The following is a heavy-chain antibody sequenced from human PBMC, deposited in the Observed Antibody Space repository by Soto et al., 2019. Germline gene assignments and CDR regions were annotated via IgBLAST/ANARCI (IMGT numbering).Heavy chain of an antibody. CDR2: ISYDGSNK. D-gene: IGHD2-15*01. Sequence: PGGSLRLSCAACGCTFSSCAMPWVRQAPGKGLEWVAVISYDGSNKYYADSVKGRFTISRDNSKNTLYLQMNSLRAEDTAVYYCARVPSSSGRAHFDSWGQGTLVTVPS. CDR1: GCTFSSCA. V-gene: IGHV3-30-3*01. J-gene: IGHJ4*02. CDR3: ARVPSSSGRAHFDS.